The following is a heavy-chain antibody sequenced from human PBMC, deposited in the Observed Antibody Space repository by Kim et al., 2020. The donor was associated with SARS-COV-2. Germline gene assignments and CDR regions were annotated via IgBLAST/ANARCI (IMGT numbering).Heavy chain of an antibody. J-gene: IGHJ6*02. Sequence: SVKVSCKASGGTFSSYAISWVRQAPGQGLEWMGGIIPIFGTANYAQKFQGRVTITADESTSTAYMELSSLRSEDTAVYYCARDREVATRPVAPLNYYYYYGMDVWGQGTTVTVSS. CDR3: ARDREVATRPVAPLNYYYYYGMDV. V-gene: IGHV1-69*13. CDR1: GGTFSSYA. D-gene: IGHD5-12*01. CDR2: IIPIFGTA.